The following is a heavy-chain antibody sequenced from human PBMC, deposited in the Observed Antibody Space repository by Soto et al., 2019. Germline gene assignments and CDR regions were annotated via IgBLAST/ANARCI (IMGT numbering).Heavy chain of an antibody. J-gene: IGHJ6*02. CDR1: GGSISSSSYY. CDR3: ARGSDYYGMDV. CDR2: IYYSGST. Sequence: PSDTLSLTCTVSGGSISSSSYYWGWIRQPPGKGLEWIGSIYYSGSTYYNPSLKSRVTISVDTSKNQFSLKLSSVTAADTAVYYCARGSDYYGMDVWGQGTTVTVSS. V-gene: IGHV4-39*01.